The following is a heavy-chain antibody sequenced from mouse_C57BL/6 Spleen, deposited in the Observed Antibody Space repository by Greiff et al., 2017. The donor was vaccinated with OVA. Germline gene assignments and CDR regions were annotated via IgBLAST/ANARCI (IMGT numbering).Heavy chain of an antibody. CDR3: VRHRANWSAMDY. CDR2: IRSKSNNYAT. J-gene: IGHJ4*01. CDR1: GFSFTTYA. V-gene: IGHV10-1*01. D-gene: IGHD4-1*01. Sequence: EVKLVESGGGLVQPKGSLTLSCAASGFSFTTYAMNWVRQAPGKGLAWVARIRSKSNNYATYYADSVKDRFTISSDDSETMLYLQMNNLKTEDTAMYYCVRHRANWSAMDYWGQGTSVTVSS.